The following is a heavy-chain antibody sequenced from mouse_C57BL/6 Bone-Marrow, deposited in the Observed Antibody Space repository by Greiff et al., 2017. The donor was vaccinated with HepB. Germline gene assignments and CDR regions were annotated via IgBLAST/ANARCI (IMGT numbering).Heavy chain of an antibody. V-gene: IGHV5-17*01. D-gene: IGHD2-5*01. CDR3: ARWLYSNPFAY. CDR1: GFTFSDYG. J-gene: IGHJ3*01. CDR2: ISSGSSTI. Sequence: EVKLMESGGGLVKPGGSLKLSCAASGFTFSDYGMHWVRQAPEKGLEWVAYISSGSSTIYYADTVKGRFTISRDNAKNTLFLQMTSLRSEDTAMDYCARWLYSNPFAYWGQGTLVTVSA.